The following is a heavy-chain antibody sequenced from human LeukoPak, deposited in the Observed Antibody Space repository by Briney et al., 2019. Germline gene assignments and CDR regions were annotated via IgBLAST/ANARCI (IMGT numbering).Heavy chain of an antibody. J-gene: IGHJ6*03. CDR3: ARAKNWNNLGDYYYYMDV. CDR1: GFTFSSYG. V-gene: IGHV3-30*03. CDR2: ISYDGSNK. Sequence: GGSLRLSCAASGFTFSSYGMHWVRQAPGKGLEWVAVISYDGSNKYYADSVKGRFTISRDNAKNSLYLQMNSLRAEDTAVYYCARAKNWNNLGDYYYYMDVWGKGTTVTVSS. D-gene: IGHD1/OR15-1a*01.